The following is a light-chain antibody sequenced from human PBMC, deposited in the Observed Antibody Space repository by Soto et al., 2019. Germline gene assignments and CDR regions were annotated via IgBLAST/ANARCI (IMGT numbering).Light chain of an antibody. CDR3: QQYDDWPPWT. CDR2: GAS. CDR1: QSVGSN. J-gene: IGKJ1*01. Sequence: EIVLTQSPGTLSLSPGERATLSCRASQSVGSNLAWYQQKPGQTPRLLIYGASTRATDIPARFSGSGSGTEFRLTISRLQSEDSAVYYCQQYDDWPPWTFGRGTKVDIK. V-gene: IGKV3-15*01.